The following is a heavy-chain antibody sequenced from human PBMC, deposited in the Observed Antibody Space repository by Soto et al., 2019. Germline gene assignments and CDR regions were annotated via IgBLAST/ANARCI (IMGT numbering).Heavy chain of an antibody. CDR1: GFTFSSYA. J-gene: IGHJ4*02. CDR2: ISYDGSNK. V-gene: IGHV3-30-3*01. Sequence: PGGSLRLSCAASGFTFSSYAIHWVRQAPGKGLEWVALISYDGSNKYYADSVKGRFTISRDNSKNTLYLQMNSLRAEDTAVYYSARGYSRSYADFDEWGKVIMVTVAS. CDR3: ARGYSRSYADFDE. D-gene: IGHD3-16*01.